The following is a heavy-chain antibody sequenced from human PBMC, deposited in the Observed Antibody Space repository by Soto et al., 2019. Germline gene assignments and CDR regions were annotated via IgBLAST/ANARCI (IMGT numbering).Heavy chain of an antibody. J-gene: IGHJ5*02. CDR1: GYTFTTFG. V-gene: IGHV1-18*01. CDR2: ISAYNGDT. D-gene: IGHD6-25*01. Sequence: QVKLVQSGPEVKKPGASVKVFCKASGYTFTTFGITWVRQAPGQGLEWMGWISAYNGDTNYAQKFQDRVTMTTDTSTTTAYMELRNLKSDDTAVYYCARGGSQWFDPWGQGTLVTVSS. CDR3: ARGGSQWFDP.